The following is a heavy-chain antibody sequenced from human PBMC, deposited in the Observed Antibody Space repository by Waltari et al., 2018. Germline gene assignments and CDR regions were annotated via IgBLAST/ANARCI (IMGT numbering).Heavy chain of an antibody. CDR3: ARGATVVVPAAMAAAFDI. CDR1: GGTFSSYA. D-gene: IGHD2-2*01. Sequence: QVQLVQSGAEVKKPGSSVKVSCKASGGTFSSYAISWVRKAPGQGLEWMGGIIPIFGTANYAQKFQGRVTITTDESTSTAYMELSSLRSEDTAVYYCARGATVVVPAAMAAAFDIWGQGTMVTVSS. CDR2: IIPIFGTA. V-gene: IGHV1-69*05. J-gene: IGHJ3*02.